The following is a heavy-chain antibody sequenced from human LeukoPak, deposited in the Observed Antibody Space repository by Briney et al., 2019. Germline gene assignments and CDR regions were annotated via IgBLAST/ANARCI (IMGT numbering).Heavy chain of an antibody. CDR2: MYYTESP. CDR3: ARSYDTNNRQRFDY. D-gene: IGHD3-22*01. Sequence: SETLSLTCAVYGGSFSGYYWSWIRQPPGKGLEWIAYMYYTESPNYNPSLKSRVSMSGDSSRNQFSLKLNSVPAADTAVYYCARSYDTNNRQRFDYWGQGILVTVSP. J-gene: IGHJ4*02. CDR1: GGSFSGYY. V-gene: IGHV4-59*08.